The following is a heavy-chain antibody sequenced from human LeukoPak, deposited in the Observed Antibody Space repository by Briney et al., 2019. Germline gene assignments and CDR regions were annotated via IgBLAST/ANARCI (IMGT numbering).Heavy chain of an antibody. J-gene: IGHJ4*02. CDR3: ARPLGGYSYGYLLDY. CDR2: INPSGGST. D-gene: IGHD5-18*01. V-gene: IGHV1-46*01. CDR1: GYTFTSYY. Sequence: ASVKVSCKASGYTFTSYYMHWVRQAPGQGLEWMGIINPSGGSTSYAQKFQGRVTMTRDMSTSTAYMELSSLRSEDTAVYYCARPLGGYSYGYLLDYWGQGTLVTVSS.